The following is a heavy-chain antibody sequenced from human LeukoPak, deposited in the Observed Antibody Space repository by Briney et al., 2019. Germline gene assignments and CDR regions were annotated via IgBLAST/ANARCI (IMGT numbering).Heavy chain of an antibody. CDR3: AELGITMIGGV. D-gene: IGHD3-10*02. CDR1: GFTFRRYD. V-gene: IGHV3-13*01. CDR2: IGTVGDT. J-gene: IGHJ6*04. Sequence: GGSLRLSCAASGFTFRRYDMHWVRQATGKGLEVVSTIGTVGDTHYPGSVKGRFTISRENAKNSLYLQMNSLRAGDTAVYYCAELGITMIGGVWGKGTTVTISS.